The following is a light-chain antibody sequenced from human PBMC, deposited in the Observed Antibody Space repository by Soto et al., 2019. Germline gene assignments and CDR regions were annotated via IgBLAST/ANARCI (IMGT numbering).Light chain of an antibody. Sequence: EIELAQSPGTLSLSPGERATLSCRASQSVTNSFLAWYQQKPGQAPRLLIYGASRRATVIPDRFTGSGSGTDFTLTISRLEPEDFAVYYCQQYVSSPWAFGQGTKVEI. CDR2: GAS. J-gene: IGKJ1*01. CDR3: QQYVSSPWA. V-gene: IGKV3-20*01. CDR1: QSVTNSF.